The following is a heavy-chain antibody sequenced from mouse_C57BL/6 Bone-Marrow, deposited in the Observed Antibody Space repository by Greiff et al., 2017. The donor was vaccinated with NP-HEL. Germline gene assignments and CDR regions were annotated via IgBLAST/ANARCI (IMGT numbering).Heavy chain of an antibody. CDR2: ISSGSSTI. Sequence: EVKLVESGGGLVKPGGSLKLSCAASGFTFSDYGMHWVRQAPEKGLEWVAYISSGSSTIYYADTVKGRFTISKDNAKNTLFLQMTSLRSEDTSMYYCARQDPYYSTWFAYWGQGTLVTVSA. V-gene: IGHV5-17*01. J-gene: IGHJ3*01. CDR1: GFTFSDYG. CDR3: ARQDPYYSTWFAY. D-gene: IGHD2-12*01.